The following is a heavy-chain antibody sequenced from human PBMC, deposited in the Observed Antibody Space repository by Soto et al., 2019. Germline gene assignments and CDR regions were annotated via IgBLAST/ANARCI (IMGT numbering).Heavy chain of an antibody. D-gene: IGHD1-1*01. Sequence: APAKASFKASGYNFSSYGLNWVQQAPGQGLEWLGWISAHNGNTNYVQELQGRVSMTTATAARTAYMELRSLRSDDTAVYYCARDGGTTGTTGSYYYSYGMDVWGQGTTVT. CDR1: GYNFSSYG. J-gene: IGHJ6*02. CDR2: ISAHNGNT. V-gene: IGHV1-18*01. CDR3: ARDGGTTGTTGSYYYSYGMDV.